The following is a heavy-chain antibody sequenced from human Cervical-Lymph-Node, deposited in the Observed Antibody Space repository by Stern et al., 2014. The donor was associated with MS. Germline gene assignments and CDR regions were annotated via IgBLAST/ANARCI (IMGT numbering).Heavy chain of an antibody. D-gene: IGHD4/OR15-4a*01. CDR3: ATGPAKIDYYFDY. J-gene: IGHJ4*02. CDR2: FDPADGET. Sequence: MQLVESGAEVKKPGASVKVSCKVSGYTLTELSMYWVRQAPGKGLEWLGGFDPADGETIYAQKFQGRVSMTEDTSTDTAYMELSSLRSEDTAVYYCATGPAKIDYYFDYWGQGTLVTVSS. V-gene: IGHV1-24*01. CDR1: GYTLTELS.